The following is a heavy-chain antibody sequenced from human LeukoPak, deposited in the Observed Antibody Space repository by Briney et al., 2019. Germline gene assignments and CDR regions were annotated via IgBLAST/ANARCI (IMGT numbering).Heavy chain of an antibody. Sequence: GGSLRLSCAASGFTFSSYAMSWVRQAPGEGLEWVSAISSSGGSTYYADSVKGRFTISRDNSKNTLYLQMNSLMTEDTAVYYCAKELLQMAVAGQCDYWGQGTLVTVSS. CDR1: GFTFSSYA. J-gene: IGHJ4*02. CDR3: AKELLQMAVAGQCDY. CDR2: ISSSGGST. V-gene: IGHV3-23*01. D-gene: IGHD6-19*01.